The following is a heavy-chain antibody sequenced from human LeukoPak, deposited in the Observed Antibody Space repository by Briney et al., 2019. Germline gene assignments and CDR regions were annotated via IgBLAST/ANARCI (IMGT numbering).Heavy chain of an antibody. D-gene: IGHD6-19*01. V-gene: IGHV1-18*01. J-gene: IGHJ4*02. CDR1: GYTFTSYG. CDR3: ARVMDPGEQWLAPFDY. CDR2: ISAYNGNT. Sequence: AASVKVSCKASGYTFTSYGISWVRQAPGQGLEWMGWISAYNGNTNYAQKFQGRVTMTRNTSISTAYVELSSLRSEDTAVSYCARVMDPGEQWLAPFDYWGQGTLVTVSS.